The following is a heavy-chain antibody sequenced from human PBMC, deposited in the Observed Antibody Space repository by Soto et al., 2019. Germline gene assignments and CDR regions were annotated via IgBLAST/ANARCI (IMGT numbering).Heavy chain of an antibody. CDR1: GYTFSDYS. CDR3: ARELEYSSSFAY. J-gene: IGHJ4*02. V-gene: IGHV1-2*02. CDR2: INPKSGGT. D-gene: IGHD6-6*01. Sequence: QVQLVQSGAEVKKPGASVKVSCKASGYTFSDYSIHWVRQAPGQGLEWMGWINPKSGGTNYAQKFQGRVTMTRGTSISTAYMELSRLRSDDTAVYHCARELEYSSSFAYWGQGTLVTVSS.